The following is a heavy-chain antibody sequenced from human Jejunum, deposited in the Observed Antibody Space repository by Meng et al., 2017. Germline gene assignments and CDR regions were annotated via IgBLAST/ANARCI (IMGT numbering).Heavy chain of an antibody. V-gene: IGHV3-23*01. J-gene: IGHJ3*01. Sequence: GESLKISCAASGFTFSSHSMSWVRQAPGKGLEWVSSISAGDGTAYYADSVKGRFTISRDNSKNTLYLQMNSLRAEDTAVYYCAKLIPNWGQGTMVTVSS. CDR1: GFTFSSHS. CDR3: AKLIPN. CDR2: ISAGDGTA. D-gene: IGHD2-2*01.